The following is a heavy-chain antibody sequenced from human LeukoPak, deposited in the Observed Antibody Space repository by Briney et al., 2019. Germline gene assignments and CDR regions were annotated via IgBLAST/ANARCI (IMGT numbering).Heavy chain of an antibody. D-gene: IGHD3-10*01. J-gene: IGHJ6*03. CDR3: ARDSSGWLLWFGGHMDV. CDR1: GFTFSSYA. V-gene: IGHV3-30*04. Sequence: PGRSLRHSCAASGFTFSSYAMHWCRQAPGKGLQWVAVISYDGSNKYYADSVKGRFTVSRDNSKNTLYLQMNSLRAEDTAVYYCARDSSGWLLWFGGHMDVWGKGTTVTVSS. CDR2: ISYDGSNK.